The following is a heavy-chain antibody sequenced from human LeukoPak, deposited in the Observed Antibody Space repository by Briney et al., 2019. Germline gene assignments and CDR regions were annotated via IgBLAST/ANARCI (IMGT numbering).Heavy chain of an antibody. CDR3: AGHRRGELLIDY. Sequence: SETLSLTCTVSGGSISSSSYYWGWIRQPPGKGLEWIGSIYYSGSTYYNPSLKSRVTISVDTSKNQFSLKLSSVTAADTAVYYCAGHRRGELLIDYWGQGTLVTVSS. J-gene: IGHJ4*02. V-gene: IGHV4-39*01. D-gene: IGHD3-10*01. CDR2: IYYSGST. CDR1: GGSISSSSYY.